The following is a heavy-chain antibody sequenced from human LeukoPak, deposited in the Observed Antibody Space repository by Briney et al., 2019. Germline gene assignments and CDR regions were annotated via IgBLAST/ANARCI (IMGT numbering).Heavy chain of an antibody. Sequence: PSETLSLTCTVSGGSISSYYWSWIRQPPGKGLEWIGYIYYSGNTNYNPSLKSRVTISVDTSKNQFSLKLSSVTAADTAVYYCARIRRSKGVAGTFDYWGQGTLVTVSS. D-gene: IGHD6-19*01. V-gene: IGHV4-59*01. CDR3: ARIRRSKGVAGTFDY. CDR2: IYYSGNT. CDR1: GGSISSYY. J-gene: IGHJ4*02.